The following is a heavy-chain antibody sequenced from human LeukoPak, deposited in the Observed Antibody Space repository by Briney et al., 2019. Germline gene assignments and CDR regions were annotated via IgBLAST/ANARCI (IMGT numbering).Heavy chain of an antibody. CDR2: ISYDGSNK. CDR1: GFTFSSYA. D-gene: IGHD3-10*01. V-gene: IGHV3-30*04. Sequence: GGSLRLSCAASGFTFSSYAMHWVRQAPGKGLEWVAVISYDGSNKYYADSVKGRFTISRDNSKNTLYLQMNSLRAEDTAVYYCARARATMVRGAYYYYYGMDVWGQGTTVTVSS. J-gene: IGHJ6*02. CDR3: ARARATMVRGAYYYYYGMDV.